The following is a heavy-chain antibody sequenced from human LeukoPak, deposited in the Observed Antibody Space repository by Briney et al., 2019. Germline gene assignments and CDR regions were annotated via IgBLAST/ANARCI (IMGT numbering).Heavy chain of an antibody. Sequence: PSETLSLTCTVSGGSISTYYWSWIRQPPGKGLEWIGYIYYSGSTNYNPSLKSRVTISVDTSKNQFSLKLSSVTAADTAVYYCAKQLVDDSSGYYPSPNWFDPWGQGTLVTVSS. CDR2: IYYSGST. CDR3: AKQLVDDSSGYYPSPNWFDP. CDR1: GGSISTYY. V-gene: IGHV4-59*01. J-gene: IGHJ5*02. D-gene: IGHD3-22*01.